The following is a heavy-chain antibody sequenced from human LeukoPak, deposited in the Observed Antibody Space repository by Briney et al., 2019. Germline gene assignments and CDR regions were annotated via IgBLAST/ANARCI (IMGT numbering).Heavy chain of an antibody. Sequence: PGGSLRLSCAASGFTFSSYTLNWVRQAPGKGLEWVSSISSSSTYIYYADSVKGRFTISRDNAKNSLYLQMNSLRADDTAVYYCARRSRLDGGVHKTYYFFYYIDVWGKGTTVTVSS. V-gene: IGHV3-21*01. D-gene: IGHD3/OR15-3a*01. CDR3: ARRSRLDGGVHKTYYFFYYIDV. CDR1: GFTFSSYT. CDR2: ISSSSTYI. J-gene: IGHJ6*03.